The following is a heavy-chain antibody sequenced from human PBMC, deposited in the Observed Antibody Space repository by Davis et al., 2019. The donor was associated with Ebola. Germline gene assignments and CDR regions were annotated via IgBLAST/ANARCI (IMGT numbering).Heavy chain of an antibody. J-gene: IGHJ4*02. CDR2: ISYDGSNK. Sequence: GESLKISCAASGFTFSSYAMHWVRQAPGKGLEWVAVISYDGSNKYYADSVKGRFTISRDNSKNTLYLQMNSLRAEDTAVYYCARDLEGWGDYWGQGTLVTVSS. V-gene: IGHV3-30-3*01. D-gene: IGHD1-26*01. CDR1: GFTFSSYA. CDR3: ARDLEGWGDY.